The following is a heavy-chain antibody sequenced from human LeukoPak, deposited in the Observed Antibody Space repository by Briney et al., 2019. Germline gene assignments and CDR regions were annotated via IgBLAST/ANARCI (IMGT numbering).Heavy chain of an antibody. J-gene: IGHJ4*02. Sequence: SQTLSPTCTVSGGSLSSGTFYWSWIRQPAGKGLEWIGRVYTSGSTDYNSSFMSRVTISIDTSKNQFFLKLSSVTAADTAVYYCARVGGYSGSYYYFDNWGQGTLVTVSA. D-gene: IGHD1-26*01. CDR3: ARVGGYSGSYYYFDN. V-gene: IGHV4-61*02. CDR2: VYTSGST. CDR1: GGSLSSGTFY.